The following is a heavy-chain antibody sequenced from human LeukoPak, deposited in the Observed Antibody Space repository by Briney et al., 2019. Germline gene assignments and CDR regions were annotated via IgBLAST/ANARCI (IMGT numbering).Heavy chain of an antibody. V-gene: IGHV3-48*03. J-gene: IGHJ4*02. CDR3: ARDLLLYFDQ. CDR2: ISRSGTTI. CDR1: GFTFSTYE. Sequence: GGSLRLSCAASGFTFSTYEMNWARQAPGKGLEWISYISRSGTTIYYADSVKGRFTVSRDNAKNPLYLQMNSLRAEDTAVYYCARDLLLYFDQWGQGTLVTVSS. D-gene: IGHD3-10*01.